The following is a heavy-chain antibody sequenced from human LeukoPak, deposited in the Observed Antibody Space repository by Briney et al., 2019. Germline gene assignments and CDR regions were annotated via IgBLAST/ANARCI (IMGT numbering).Heavy chain of an antibody. J-gene: IGHJ4*02. Sequence: SSVTVSCMASGYTFTNYGISWVRQAPGQGLEWMGWISAYNGNTNYAQKLQGRVTMTTDTSTSTAYMELRSLKSDDTAVYYCARVPSTSIAARPRDYWGQGTLVTVSS. CDR2: ISAYNGNT. CDR1: GYTFTNYG. CDR3: ARVPSTSIAARPRDY. D-gene: IGHD6-6*01. V-gene: IGHV1-18*01.